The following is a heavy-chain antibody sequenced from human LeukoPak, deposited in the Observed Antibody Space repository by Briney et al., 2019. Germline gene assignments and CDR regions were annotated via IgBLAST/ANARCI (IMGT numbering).Heavy chain of an antibody. D-gene: IGHD3-16*02. Sequence: PWASVKVSCKASGYTFTSYDINWVRQATGQGLEWMGWMNPNSGNTGYAQKFQGRVTMTRNTSISTAYMELSSLRSEDTAVYYCARVWGSYRYLFNYWGQGTLVTVSS. CDR3: ARVWGSYRYLFNY. J-gene: IGHJ4*02. CDR2: MNPNSGNT. V-gene: IGHV1-8*01. CDR1: GYTFTSYD.